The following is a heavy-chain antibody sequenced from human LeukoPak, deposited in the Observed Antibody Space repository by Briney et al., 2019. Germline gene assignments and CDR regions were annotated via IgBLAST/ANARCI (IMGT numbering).Heavy chain of an antibody. J-gene: IGHJ4*02. CDR1: GYTFTSYG. Sequence: ASVKVSXKASGYTFTSYGISWVRQAPGQGLEWMGWISAYNVNTNYVQKFQGRVTMTTDTSTSTAYMELRSLRSDDTVVYYCAREGDPYSYGYFDYWGQGTLVTVSS. CDR3: AREGDPYSYGYFDY. CDR2: ISAYNVNT. V-gene: IGHV1-18*01. D-gene: IGHD5-18*01.